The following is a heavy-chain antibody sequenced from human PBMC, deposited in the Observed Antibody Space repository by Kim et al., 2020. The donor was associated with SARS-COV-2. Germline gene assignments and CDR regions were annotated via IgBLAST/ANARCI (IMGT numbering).Heavy chain of an antibody. D-gene: IGHD6-13*01. V-gene: IGHV5-10-1*01. J-gene: IGHJ6*02. Sequence: GESLKISCKGSGYSFTSYWISWVRQMPGKGLEWMGRIDPSDSYTNYSPSFQGHVTISADKSISTAYLQWSSLKASDTAMYYCARQTGYSSSWETLRGMDVWGQGTTVTVSS. CDR1: GYSFTSYW. CDR3: ARQTGYSSSWETLRGMDV. CDR2: IDPSDSYT.